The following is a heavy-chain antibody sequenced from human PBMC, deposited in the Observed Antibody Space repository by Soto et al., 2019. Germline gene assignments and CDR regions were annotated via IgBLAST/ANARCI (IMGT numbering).Heavy chain of an antibody. CDR2: ISGSGGST. D-gene: IGHD3-10*01. CDR3: AKTPFNYYGSGSYIFDY. Sequence: PGGSLRLSCAASGFTFSSYAMSWVRQAPGKGLEWVSAISGSGGSTYYADSVKGRFTISRDNSKNTLYLQMNSLRAEDTAVYYCAKTPFNYYGSGSYIFDYWGQGTLVTVSS. V-gene: IGHV3-23*01. CDR1: GFTFSSYA. J-gene: IGHJ4*02.